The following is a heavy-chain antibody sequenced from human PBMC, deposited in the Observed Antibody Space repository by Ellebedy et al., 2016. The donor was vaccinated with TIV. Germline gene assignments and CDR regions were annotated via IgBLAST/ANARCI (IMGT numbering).Heavy chain of an antibody. CDR2: ISYDGSNK. V-gene: IGHV3-30*03. CDR1: GFTFSDHY. J-gene: IGHJ4*02. CDR3: ASDRFSGWYFVDY. Sequence: GESLKISCAVSGFTFSDHYMDWVRQAPGKGLEWVAVISYDGSNKYYADSVKGRFTISRDNSKNTLYLQMNSLRAEDTAVFYCASDRFSGWYFVDYWGQGTLVTVSS. D-gene: IGHD6-19*01.